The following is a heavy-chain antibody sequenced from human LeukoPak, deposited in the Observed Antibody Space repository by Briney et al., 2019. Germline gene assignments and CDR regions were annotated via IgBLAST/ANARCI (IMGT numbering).Heavy chain of an antibody. CDR1: GYIFTSFY. CDR3: ARACTPYYDSSGYSHFDY. CDR2: INPRGGVT. J-gene: IGHJ4*02. D-gene: IGHD3-22*01. V-gene: IGHV1-46*01. Sequence: ASVKVSCKASGYIFTSFYIHWVRQVPGQGPEWMGVINPRGGVTSYPQKFQGRVTVTRDTSTSTVYVELGSLTSEDTAVYYCARACTPYYDSSGYSHFDYWGQGTLVTVSS.